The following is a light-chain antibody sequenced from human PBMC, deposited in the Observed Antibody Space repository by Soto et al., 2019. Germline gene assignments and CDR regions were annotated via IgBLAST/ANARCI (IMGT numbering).Light chain of an antibody. J-gene: IGKJ4*01. V-gene: IGKV4-1*01. Sequence: DIVMTQSPDSLAVSLGERATINCKSSQSVLYNSNNKNYLAWYQQKPGQPPKLLIYWASARESGVPDRFSGSGSGTDFTLTIGSLQAEDVAVYYCQQYYSIPLTFGGGTKVEIK. CDR3: QQYYSIPLT. CDR2: WAS. CDR1: QSVLYNSNNKNY.